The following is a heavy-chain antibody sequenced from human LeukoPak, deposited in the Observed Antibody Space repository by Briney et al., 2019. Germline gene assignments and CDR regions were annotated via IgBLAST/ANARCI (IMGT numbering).Heavy chain of an antibody. CDR3: ASKWYCGGDCFYQIDF. J-gene: IGHJ4*02. Sequence: GGSLRLSCAASGFTFSNYGMHWVRQAPGKGLEWVAVISYDESNKYYADSVKGRFTISRDNSKNTLYLQVNSLRTEDTAVYYCASKWYCGGDCFYQIDFWGQGTLVTVSS. CDR2: ISYDESNK. V-gene: IGHV3-30*03. D-gene: IGHD2-21*02. CDR1: GFTFSNYG.